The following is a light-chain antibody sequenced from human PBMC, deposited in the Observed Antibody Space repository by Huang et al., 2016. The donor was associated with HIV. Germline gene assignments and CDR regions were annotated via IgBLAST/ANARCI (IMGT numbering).Light chain of an antibody. CDR3: LQYYSVPQT. CDR2: WAT. Sequence: DIVMTQSPDSLAVSPGERATINCKSSQTVLYSLNKKNYLAWFQQTPGRPPKLLIYWATTRESGVPDRFSGSGSGTDFTLTINNLQAEDVAVYFCLQYYSVPQTFGHGTKVEIK. J-gene: IGKJ1*01. V-gene: IGKV4-1*01. CDR1: QTVLYSLNKKNY.